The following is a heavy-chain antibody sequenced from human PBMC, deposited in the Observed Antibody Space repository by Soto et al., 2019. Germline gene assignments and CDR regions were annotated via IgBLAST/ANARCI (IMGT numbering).Heavy chain of an antibody. Sequence: ASVKGLCKASGYTFTSYAMHWVRQAPGQRLEWMGWINAGNGNTKYSQKFQGRVTITRDTSASTAYMELSSLRSEDTAVYYCARDPSYYGMDVWGQGTTVTVS. V-gene: IGHV1-3*01. CDR2: INAGNGNT. CDR1: GYTFTSYA. CDR3: ARDPSYYGMDV. J-gene: IGHJ6*02.